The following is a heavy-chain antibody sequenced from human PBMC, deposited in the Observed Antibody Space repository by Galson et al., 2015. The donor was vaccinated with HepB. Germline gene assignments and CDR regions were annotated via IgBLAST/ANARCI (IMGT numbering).Heavy chain of an antibody. CDR2: INQAVNER. CDR3: ARETEQILGGAGGGALDL. D-gene: IGHD1/OR15-1a*01. Sequence: SLRLSCAASGFTFNTYWMSWVRQAPGKGLEWVGTINQAVNERYYVGTVQGRFTLSGDIGQNSVYWEMTSLRGEDTAVYYCARETEQILGGAGGGALDLWGPGTLVTVSS. J-gene: IGHJ5*02. CDR1: GFTFNTYW. V-gene: IGHV3-7*01.